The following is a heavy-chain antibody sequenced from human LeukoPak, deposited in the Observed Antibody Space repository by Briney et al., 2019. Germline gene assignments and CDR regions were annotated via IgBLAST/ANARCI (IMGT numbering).Heavy chain of an antibody. CDR1: GFTSSSYI. CDR2: IGGGGGDT. Sequence: PGGSLRLSCAASGFTSSSYIMAWVRQAPGKGLEWVSSIGGGGGDTYYADSVKGRFTTPRDNSKNTLSLQMNSLRADDTAVYYCAKGGRGTYDSWDQGTLVTVSS. J-gene: IGHJ4*02. CDR3: AKGGRGTYDS. D-gene: IGHD3-16*01. V-gene: IGHV3-23*01.